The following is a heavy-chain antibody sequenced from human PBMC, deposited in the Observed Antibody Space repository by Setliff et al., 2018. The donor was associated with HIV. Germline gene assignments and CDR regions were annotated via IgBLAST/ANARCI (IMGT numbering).Heavy chain of an antibody. J-gene: IGHJ6*03. CDR3: ARIAVGGSHGPDYHMDV. V-gene: IGHV1-8*03. Sequence: ASVKVSCKASGYTFNNFDINWVRQTAGQGLEWVGWMNPKTGNTGYAHRFQGRVSITRSTLTGTAYMELTGLKPEDTAAYFCARIAVGGSHGPDYHMDVWGGGTMVTVS. CDR1: GYTFNNFD. D-gene: IGHD6-13*01. CDR2: MNPKTGNT.